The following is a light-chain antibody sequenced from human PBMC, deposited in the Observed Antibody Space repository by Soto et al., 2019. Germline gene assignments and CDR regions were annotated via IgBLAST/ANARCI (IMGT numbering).Light chain of an antibody. Sequence: EIVMTQSPATLSVSPGERVTLSCRASQSVSGNVAWYQLRPGQAPRLLIYDASTRATGIPDRFSGSGSGTEFTLTISSLQSEDFALYYCQKYGNWPLLTFGGGTKVEIE. CDR1: QSVSGN. J-gene: IGKJ4*01. CDR3: QKYGNWPLLT. CDR2: DAS. V-gene: IGKV3-15*01.